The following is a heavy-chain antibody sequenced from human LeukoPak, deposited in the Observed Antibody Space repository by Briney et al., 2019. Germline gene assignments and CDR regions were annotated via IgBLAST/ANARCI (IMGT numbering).Heavy chain of an antibody. CDR1: GFTFSSYS. V-gene: IGHV3-21*01. Sequence: GGSLRLSCAASGFTFSSYSMNWVRQAPGKGLEWVSSISSSSSYIYYADSVKGRFTISRDNAKNSLYLQMNSLRAEDTAVYYCARDSARPWDSSSWYSLDYWGQGTLVTVSS. D-gene: IGHD6-13*01. CDR3: ARDSARPWDSSSWYSLDY. CDR2: ISSSSSYI. J-gene: IGHJ4*02.